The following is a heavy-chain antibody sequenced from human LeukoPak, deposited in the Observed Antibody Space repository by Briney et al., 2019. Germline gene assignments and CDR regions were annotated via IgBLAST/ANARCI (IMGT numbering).Heavy chain of an antibody. CDR3: ARGEAVRGGRYFDWLSNPDWYFDL. CDR1: GYTFTSYG. J-gene: IGHJ2*01. CDR2: ISAYNGNT. D-gene: IGHD3-9*01. Sequence: GASVKVSCKASGYTFTSYGISWVRQAPGQGLEWMGWISAYNGNTNYAQKLQGRVTMTTDTSTSTAYMELRSLRSDDTAVYYCARGEAVRGGRYFDWLSNPDWYFDLWGRGTLVTVSS. V-gene: IGHV1-18*01.